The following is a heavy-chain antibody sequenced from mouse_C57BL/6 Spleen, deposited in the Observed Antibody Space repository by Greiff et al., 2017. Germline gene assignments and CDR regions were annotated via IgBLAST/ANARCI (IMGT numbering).Heavy chain of an antibody. CDR2: INPSSGYT. J-gene: IGHJ4*01. D-gene: IGHD2-10*02. CDR3: ARMYEGAMDY. V-gene: IGHV1-7*01. CDR1: GYTFTSYW. Sequence: QVQLQQSGAELAKPGASVKLSCKASGYTFTSYWMHWVKQRPGQGLEWLGYINPSSGYTKYNQKFKDKATLTANKASSTAYMQLSSQTYEDSAVYYCARMYEGAMDYWGQGTSVTVSS.